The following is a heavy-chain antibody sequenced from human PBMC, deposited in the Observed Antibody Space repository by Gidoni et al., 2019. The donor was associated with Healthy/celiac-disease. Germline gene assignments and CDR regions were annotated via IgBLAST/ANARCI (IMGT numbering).Heavy chain of an antibody. J-gene: IGHJ4*02. CDR2: INAGNGNT. D-gene: IGHD6-19*01. V-gene: IGHV1-3*01. Sequence: QVQLVQSGAEVKKPGASVKASCKASGYTFTSYAMHWVRQAPGQRLEWMGWINAGNGNTKYSQKVQGRVTITRDTSASTAYMELSSLRSEDTAVYYCARGPRIAVAGTIDYWGQGTLVTVSS. CDR3: ARGPRIAVAGTIDY. CDR1: GYTFTSYA.